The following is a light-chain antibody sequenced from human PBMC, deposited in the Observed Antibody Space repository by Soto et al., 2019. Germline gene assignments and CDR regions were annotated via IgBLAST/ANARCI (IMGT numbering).Light chain of an antibody. CDR2: DVS. CDR1: QSLGGN. J-gene: IGKJ4*01. Sequence: EIVLPQSPATLSVSPGDTATLSGRASQSLGGNLAWYQQKPGQAPRLLIYDVSTRATGIPTRFSGSGSGTEFTLTISSLQSEDFAAYYCQQYNNWPLTFGGGTKVDIK. CDR3: QQYNNWPLT. V-gene: IGKV3D-15*01.